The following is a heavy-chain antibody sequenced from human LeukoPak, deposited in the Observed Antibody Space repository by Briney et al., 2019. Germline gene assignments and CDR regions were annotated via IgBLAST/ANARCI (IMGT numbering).Heavy chain of an antibody. CDR1: GFTFSSYE. CDR3: ARVAGYSSGWLAFDY. V-gene: IGHV3-48*03. CDR2: ISSSGSTI. D-gene: IGHD6-19*01. Sequence: GGSLRLSCAASGFTFSSYEMNWVRQAPGKGLEWDSYISSSGSTIYYADSVKGRFTISRDNAKNSLYLQMNSLRAEDTAVYYCARVAGYSSGWLAFDYWGQGTLVTVSS. J-gene: IGHJ4*02.